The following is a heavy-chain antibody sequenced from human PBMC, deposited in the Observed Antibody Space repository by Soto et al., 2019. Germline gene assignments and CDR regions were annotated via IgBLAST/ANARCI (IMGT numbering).Heavy chain of an antibody. V-gene: IGHV3-66*01. CDR1: GFNVSSNY. CDR3: ARNGDSSDYRGWFDP. Sequence: PGGSLRLSCAASGFNVSSNYISWVRQAPGKGLEWVSVIYSGGTTYYADSVKGRFTISRDNSKNTLYLQMNSLRAEDTAVYYCARNGDSSDYRGWFDPWGQGTLVTVSS. D-gene: IGHD3-22*01. CDR2: IYSGGTT. J-gene: IGHJ5*02.